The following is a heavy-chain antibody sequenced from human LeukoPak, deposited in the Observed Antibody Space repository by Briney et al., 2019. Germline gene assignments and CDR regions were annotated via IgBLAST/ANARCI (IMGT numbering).Heavy chain of an antibody. CDR3: ARGWPQYYFDY. CDR2: INHSGST. V-gene: IGHV4-34*01. CDR1: GGSFSGYY. J-gene: IGHJ4*02. Sequence: SETLCLTCAVYGGSFSGYYWSRIRQPPGKELEWIGEINHSGSTNYNPSLKSRVTISVDTSKNQFSLKLSSVTAADTAVYYCARGWPQYYFDYWGQGTLATVSS. D-gene: IGHD5-24*01.